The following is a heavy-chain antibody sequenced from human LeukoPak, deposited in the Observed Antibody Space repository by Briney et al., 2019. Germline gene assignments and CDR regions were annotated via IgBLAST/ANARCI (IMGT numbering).Heavy chain of an antibody. J-gene: IGHJ4*02. CDR1: GLTFNNYA. D-gene: IGHD7-27*01. CDR3: ARKTGVTGEAFDY. Sequence: GGSLRLSCAVSGLTFNNYAMTWVRQAPGKGLEWVANIKVDGSEKYYLDSVKGRFTISRDNAKNSVYLQMNSLRTEDTAVYYCARKTGVTGEAFDYWGQGTLVTVSS. V-gene: IGHV3-7*03. CDR2: IKVDGSEK.